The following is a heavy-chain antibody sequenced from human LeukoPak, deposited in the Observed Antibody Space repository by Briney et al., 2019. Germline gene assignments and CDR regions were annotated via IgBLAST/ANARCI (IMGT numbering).Heavy chain of an antibody. J-gene: IGHJ2*01. D-gene: IGHD3-16*01. CDR2: IHYSGNT. V-gene: IGHV4-59*12. CDR1: GGSISSYY. Sequence: SETLSPTCTASGGSISSYYWSWIRQPPGKGLEWIAHIHYSGNTNYNPSLTSRVTISIDTSKNQFSLKLSSVTAADTAVYYCARDHWGVGGYDTHWYFDLWGRGTLVTVSS. CDR3: ARDHWGVGGYDTHWYFDL.